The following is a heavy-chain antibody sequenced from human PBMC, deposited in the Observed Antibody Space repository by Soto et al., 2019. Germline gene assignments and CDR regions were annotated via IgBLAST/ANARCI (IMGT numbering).Heavy chain of an antibody. CDR3: ARGIAARRPGGAFDI. CDR2: INPNSGGT. J-gene: IGHJ3*02. Sequence: ASVKVSCKASGYTFTGYYMHWLRQAPGQGLEWMGWINPNSGGTNYAQKFQGWVTMTRDTSISTAYMELSRLRSDDTAVYYCARGIAARRPGGAFDIWGQGTMVTVSS. CDR1: GYTFTGYY. V-gene: IGHV1-2*04. D-gene: IGHD6-6*01.